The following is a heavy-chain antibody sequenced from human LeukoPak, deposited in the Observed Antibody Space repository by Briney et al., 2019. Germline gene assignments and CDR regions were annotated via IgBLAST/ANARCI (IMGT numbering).Heavy chain of an antibody. V-gene: IGHV4-39*07. CDR3: AREGGKSFGEVIMTRRGLDY. Sequence: PSETLSLTCTVSGGSIGSSSYYWGWIRQPPGKGLEWIGSIYYSGSTYYNPSLKSRVTISVDTSKNQFSLKLSSVTAADTAVYYCAREGGKSFGEVIMTRRGLDYWGQGTLVTVSS. D-gene: IGHD3-16*02. J-gene: IGHJ4*02. CDR2: IYYSGST. CDR1: GGSIGSSSYY.